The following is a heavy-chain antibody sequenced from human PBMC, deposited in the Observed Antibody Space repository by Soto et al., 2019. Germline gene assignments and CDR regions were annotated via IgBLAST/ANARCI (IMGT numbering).Heavy chain of an antibody. CDR3: ARSFGWYAIDQ. D-gene: IGHD6-19*01. V-gene: IGHV4-4*02. Sequence: SETLSLTCAVSSASISSEQRLSWVRQPPGKGLEWIGEIHHSGNTNSNPSLKSRVTMSVDKSKNQFSLNLNSLTAADTAIYYCARSFGWYAIDQWSQGTLVTVSS. CDR1: SASISSEQR. J-gene: IGHJ4*02. CDR2: IHHSGNT.